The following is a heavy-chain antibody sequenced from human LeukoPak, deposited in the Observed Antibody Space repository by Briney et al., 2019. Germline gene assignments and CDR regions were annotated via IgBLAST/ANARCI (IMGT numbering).Heavy chain of an antibody. D-gene: IGHD6-25*01. CDR3: AREGSSGTDYFDY. J-gene: IGHJ4*02. CDR2: IYHSGST. Sequence: SETLSLTCTVSGYSISSGYYWGWIRQPPGKGLEWIGSIYHSGSTYYNPSLKSRVTISVDTSKNQFSLKLSSVTAADTAVYYCAREGSSGTDYFDYWGQGTLVTVSS. CDR1: GYSISSGYY. V-gene: IGHV4-38-2*02.